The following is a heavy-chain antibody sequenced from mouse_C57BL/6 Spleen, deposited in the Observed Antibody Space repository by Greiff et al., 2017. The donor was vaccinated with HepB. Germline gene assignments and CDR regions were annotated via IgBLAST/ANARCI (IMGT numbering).Heavy chain of an antibody. CDR3: AREGLHDYLYYFDY. Sequence: EVMLVESGGGLVKPGGSLKLSCAASGFTFSDYGMHWVRQAPEKGLEWVAYISSGSSTIYYADTVKGRFTISRDNAKNTLFLQMTSLRSEDTAMYYCAREGLHDYLYYFDYWGQGTTLTVSS. J-gene: IGHJ2*01. CDR2: ISSGSSTI. D-gene: IGHD2-4*01. V-gene: IGHV5-17*01. CDR1: GFTFSDYG.